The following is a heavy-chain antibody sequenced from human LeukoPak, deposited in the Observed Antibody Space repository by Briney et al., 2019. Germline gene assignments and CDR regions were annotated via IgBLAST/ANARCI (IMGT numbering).Heavy chain of an antibody. CDR1: GFTFSNYA. V-gene: IGHV3-30-3*01. CDR3: ARVVSDAFDI. CDR2: ISYAGSNK. Sequence: PGGSLRLSCAASGFTFSNYAMHWVRQAPGKGLEWVALISYAGSNKYYADSVKGRFTISRDNSKNMLYLQMNSLRAEDTAVYFCARVVSDAFDIWGQGTMVTVSS. D-gene: IGHD2-2*01. J-gene: IGHJ3*02.